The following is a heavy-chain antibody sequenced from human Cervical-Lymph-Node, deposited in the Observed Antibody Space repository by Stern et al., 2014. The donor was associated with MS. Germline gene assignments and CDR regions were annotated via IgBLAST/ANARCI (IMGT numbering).Heavy chain of an antibody. V-gene: IGHV1-69*01. CDR2: IIPIFGTA. CDR1: VGTFSSDA. J-gene: IGHJ5*02. D-gene: IGHD5-18*01. Sequence: VQLEESGAEVKKPGPSGKVSCKAYVGTFSSDAIRWVRQAPGQGLEWMGGIIPIFGTANYAQKFQGRVTITADESTSTAYMELSSLRSEDTAVYYCAAMVKGNWFDPWGQGTLVTVSS. CDR3: AAMVKGNWFDP.